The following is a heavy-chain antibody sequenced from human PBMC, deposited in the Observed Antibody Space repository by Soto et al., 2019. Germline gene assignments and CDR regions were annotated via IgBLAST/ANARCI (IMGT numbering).Heavy chain of an antibody. CDR1: GGSVSSGSYY. D-gene: IGHD5-12*01. Sequence: PSETLSLTCTVSGGSVSSGSYYWSWIRQPPGKGLEWIGCIYYSGSTNYNPSLKSRVTISVDTSKNQFSLKLSSVTAADTAVYYCARGEMATIVSGVDYWGQGTLVTVSS. J-gene: IGHJ4*02. V-gene: IGHV4-61*01. CDR3: ARGEMATIVSGVDY. CDR2: IYYSGST.